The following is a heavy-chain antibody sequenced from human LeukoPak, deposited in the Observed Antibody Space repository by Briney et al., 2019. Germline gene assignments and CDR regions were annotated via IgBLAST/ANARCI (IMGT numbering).Heavy chain of an antibody. V-gene: IGHV3-30*02. CDR3: AKKGAGQLVPPAFDP. CDR2: IRYDGSNK. Sequence: SGGSLRLSCAASGFTFSSYGMHWVRQAPGKGLEWVAFIRYDGSNKYYADSVKGRFTISRDNSKNTLYLQMNSLRAEDTAVYYCAKKGAGQLVPPAFDPWGQGTLVTVSS. CDR1: GFTFSSYG. D-gene: IGHD6-6*01. J-gene: IGHJ5*02.